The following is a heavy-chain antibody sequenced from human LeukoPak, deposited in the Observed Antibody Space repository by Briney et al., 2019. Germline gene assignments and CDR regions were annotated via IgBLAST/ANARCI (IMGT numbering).Heavy chain of an antibody. V-gene: IGHV3-23*01. Sequence: PGGSLRLSCAASGFPFSSYAMSWVRQAPGKGLEWVSAISGSGGSTYYADSVKGRFTISRDNSKNTLYLQMNSLRAEDTAVYYCAIPARYSSGHFDYWGQGTLVTVSS. J-gene: IGHJ4*02. D-gene: IGHD6-19*01. CDR2: ISGSGGST. CDR1: GFPFSSYA. CDR3: AIPARYSSGHFDY.